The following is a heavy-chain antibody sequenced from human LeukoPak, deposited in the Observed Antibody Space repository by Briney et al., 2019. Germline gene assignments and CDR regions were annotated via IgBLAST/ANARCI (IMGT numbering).Heavy chain of an antibody. V-gene: IGHV3-30*02. CDR2: IWYDGSNK. CDR1: GFTFSSYG. D-gene: IGHD2-15*01. CDR3: AKNGDRGAYCSGGSCYPYYYYNMDV. J-gene: IGHJ6*03. Sequence: GGSLRLSCAASGFTFSSYGMHWVRQAPGKGLEWVAFIWYDGSNKYYADSVKGRFTISRDNSKNTLYLQMNSLRAEDTAIYYCAKNGDRGAYCSGGSCYPYYYYNMDVWGKGTTVTISS.